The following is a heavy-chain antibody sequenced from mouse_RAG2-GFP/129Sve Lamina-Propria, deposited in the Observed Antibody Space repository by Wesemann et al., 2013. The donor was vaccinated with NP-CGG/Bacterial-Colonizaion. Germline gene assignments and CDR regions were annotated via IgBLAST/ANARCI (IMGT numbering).Heavy chain of an antibody. CDR3: ARDPSLGPFDY. CDR2: ISYDGSN. CDR1: GYSITSGYY. D-gene: IGHD4-1*01. J-gene: IGHJ2*01. V-gene: IGHV3-6*01. Sequence: DVQLQESGPGLVKPSQSLSLTCSVTGYSITSGYYWNWIRQFPGNKLEWMGYISYDGSNNYNPSLKNRISITRDTSKNQFFLKLNSVTTEDTATYYCARDPSLGPFDYWGQGTTLTVSS.